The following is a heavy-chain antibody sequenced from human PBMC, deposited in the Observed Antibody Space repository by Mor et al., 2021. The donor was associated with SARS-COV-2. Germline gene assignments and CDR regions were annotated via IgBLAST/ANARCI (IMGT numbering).Heavy chain of an antibody. D-gene: IGHD2-2*01. Sequence: WGWIRQPAGNGLERIGTIYYRGNTYYKPSLKSLVTISVDTSKNHISLKLTSVTAADTAVYYCARREYCSGTGCYGHYGIDVWG. V-gene: IGHV4-39*02. J-gene: IGHJ6*01. CDR3: ARREYCSGTGCYGHYGIDV. CDR2: IYYRGNT.